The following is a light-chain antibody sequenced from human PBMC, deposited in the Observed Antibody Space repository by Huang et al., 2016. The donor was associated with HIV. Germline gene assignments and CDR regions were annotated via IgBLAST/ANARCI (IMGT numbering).Light chain of an antibody. CDR1: QGISNY. Sequence: DIQMTQSPSSLSASVGDRVTITCRASQGISNYLAWYQQKPGKVPKLLIYAASTLQSGVPSRFNGSGSGTDCSLAISSLQPEDVASYYCQKYNSAPWTFGQGTKVEIK. CDR2: AAS. CDR3: QKYNSAPWT. V-gene: IGKV1-27*01. J-gene: IGKJ1*01.